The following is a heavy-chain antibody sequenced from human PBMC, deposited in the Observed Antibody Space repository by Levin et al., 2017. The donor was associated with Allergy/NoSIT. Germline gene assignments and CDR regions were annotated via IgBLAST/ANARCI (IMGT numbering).Heavy chain of an antibody. J-gene: IGHJ4*02. Sequence: GGSLRLSCAASGFTFSAYTMNWLRQTPGKGLEWVSYITADGSHTDYAESLKGRFTISRDNAQNSLYLQMNSLRDEDTAVYYCARPAFCGSDCQHQWWWAYWGQGTLVTVSS. D-gene: IGHD2-21*02. CDR2: ITADGSHT. CDR3: ARPAFCGSDCQHQWWWAY. CDR1: GFTFSAYT. V-gene: IGHV3-48*02.